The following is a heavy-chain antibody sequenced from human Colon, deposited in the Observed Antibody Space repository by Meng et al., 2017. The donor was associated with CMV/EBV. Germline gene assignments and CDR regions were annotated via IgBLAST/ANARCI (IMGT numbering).Heavy chain of an antibody. CDR3: AREPGTYGYFDF. D-gene: IGHD3-10*01. V-gene: IGHV3-21*01. CDR1: GFTFSSYS. Sequence: EVQLVESGGGLVKPGGSLRLSCEASGFTFSSYSMNWVRQSPGKGLEWVSSISTTVSYVYYADSVKGRFTISRDNAKNSLYLQMDSLRAEDTAVYYCAREPGTYGYFDFWGQGTLVTVSS. CDR2: ISTTVSYV. J-gene: IGHJ4*02.